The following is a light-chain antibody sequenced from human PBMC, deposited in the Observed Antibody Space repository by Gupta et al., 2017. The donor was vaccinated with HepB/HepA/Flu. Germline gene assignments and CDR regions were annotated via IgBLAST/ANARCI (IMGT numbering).Light chain of an antibody. J-gene: IGKJ1*01. CDR1: QNINSW. CDR3: QQYNSYSRGT. V-gene: IGKV1-5*03. CDR2: KAS. Sequence: DIQMTQSPSTLSASVGDRVTITCRANQNINSWLAWYQQKPGKAPNLLIYKASSLESGVPSRFSGRGSGTEFTLTIICLQPDDFAPYYCQQYNSYSRGTFGQGTKVEIK.